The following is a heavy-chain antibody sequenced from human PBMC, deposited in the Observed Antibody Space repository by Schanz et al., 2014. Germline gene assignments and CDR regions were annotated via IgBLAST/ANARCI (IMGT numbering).Heavy chain of an antibody. V-gene: IGHV3-74*01. CDR2: IKSDGSST. CDR3: TADLWFGAVWGVW. J-gene: IGHJ4*02. Sequence: EVQLVQSGGGLVQPGGSLRLSCAASGFSVCNKYMNWVRQAPGKGLVWVSRIKSDGSSTSYADSVKGRFTISRDNAKNPLYLQMDRLRAEDTAVYYCTADLWFGAVWGVWWGQGTLVTVSS. CDR1: GFSVCNKY. D-gene: IGHD3-10*01.